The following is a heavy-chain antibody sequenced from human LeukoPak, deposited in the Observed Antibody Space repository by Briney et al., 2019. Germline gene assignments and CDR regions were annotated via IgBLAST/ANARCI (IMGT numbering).Heavy chain of an antibody. J-gene: IGHJ4*02. Sequence: SETLSLTCTVSGGSISSHYWSWIRQPSGKGAEWIGYISYIGSTNYNPSLKSRVTISLDTSKNQFSLNLSSVTAADTAVYYCARGPLVGYCSGGSCSRTYYFDYWGQGTLVTVSS. D-gene: IGHD2-15*01. CDR3: ARGPLVGYCSGGSCSRTYYFDY. CDR1: GGSISSHY. V-gene: IGHV4-59*11. CDR2: ISYIGST.